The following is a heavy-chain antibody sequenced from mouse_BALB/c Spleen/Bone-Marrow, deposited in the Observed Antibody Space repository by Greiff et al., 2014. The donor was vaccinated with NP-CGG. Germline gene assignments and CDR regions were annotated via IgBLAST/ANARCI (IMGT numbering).Heavy chain of an antibody. V-gene: IGHV1-5*01. CDR1: GYTFTSYW. CDR3: TRYPYYYGSRNYYARDY. Sequence: VQLQQSGTVLARPGASVKMSCKASGYTFTSYWMHWVKQRPGQGLEWIGAIYPGNSDTSYNQKFKGKAKLTAVASTSTAYMELSSLTNEDSAVYYCTRYPYYYGSRNYYARDYWGQGTSVTVSS. CDR2: IYPGNSDT. J-gene: IGHJ4*01. D-gene: IGHD1-1*01.